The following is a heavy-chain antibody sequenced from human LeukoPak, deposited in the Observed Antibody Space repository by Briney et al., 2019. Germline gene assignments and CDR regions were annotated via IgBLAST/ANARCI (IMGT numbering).Heavy chain of an antibody. CDR2: IRYDGSNK. CDR3: AKSMSGSGKNTPFDY. J-gene: IGHJ4*02. Sequence: PGGSLRLSCAASGFTFSSYGMHWVRQAPGKGLEGVAFIRYDGSNKYYADSVKGRFTISRDNSKNTLYLQMNSLRAEDTAVYYCAKSMSGSGKNTPFDYWGQGTLVTVSS. D-gene: IGHD3-10*01. CDR1: GFTFSSYG. V-gene: IGHV3-30*02.